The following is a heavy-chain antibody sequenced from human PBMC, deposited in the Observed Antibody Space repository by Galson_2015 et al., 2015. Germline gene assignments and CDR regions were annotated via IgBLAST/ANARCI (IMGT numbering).Heavy chain of an antibody. D-gene: IGHD1-1*01. J-gene: IGHJ6*02. CDR2: ISSSGSTI. Sequence: SLRLSCAASGFTFSDYYMSWIRQAPGKGLEWVSYISSSGSTIYYADSVKGRFTISRDNAKNSLYLQMNSLRAEDTAVYYCAGRVELEPRGYYYGMDVWGQGTTVTVSS. CDR1: GFTFSDYY. V-gene: IGHV3-11*01. CDR3: AGRVELEPRGYYYGMDV.